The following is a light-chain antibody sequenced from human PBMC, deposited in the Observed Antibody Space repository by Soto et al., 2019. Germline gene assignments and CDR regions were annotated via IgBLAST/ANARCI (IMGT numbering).Light chain of an antibody. Sequence: QSALTQPASVSGSPGQSITISCTGTSSDVGSYNLVSWYQQHPGKAPKLMIYEGSKRPSGVSNRFSGSKSGNTASLTISGPQAEDEADYYCCSYAGSSTFVVFGGGTQLIVL. J-gene: IGLJ2*01. CDR2: EGS. CDR1: SSDVGSYNL. V-gene: IGLV2-23*01. CDR3: CSYAGSSTFVV.